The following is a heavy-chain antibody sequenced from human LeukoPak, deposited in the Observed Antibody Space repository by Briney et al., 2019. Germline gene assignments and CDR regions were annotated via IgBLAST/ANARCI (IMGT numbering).Heavy chain of an antibody. D-gene: IGHD7-27*01. J-gene: IGHJ2*01. Sequence: SETLSLTCAVYGGSFSGYYWSWIRQPPGKGLEWIGEINHSGSTNYNPSLKSRVTISVDTSKNQFSLKLSSVTAADTAGYYCASSPVLGIRSKPVHWYFDLWGRGTLVTVSS. CDR3: ASSPVLGIRSKPVHWYFDL. V-gene: IGHV4-34*01. CDR2: INHSGST. CDR1: GGSFSGYY.